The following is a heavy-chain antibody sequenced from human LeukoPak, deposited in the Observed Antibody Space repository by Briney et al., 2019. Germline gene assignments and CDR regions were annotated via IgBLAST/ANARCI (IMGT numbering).Heavy chain of an antibody. J-gene: IGHJ4*02. D-gene: IGHD2-2*01. Sequence: PSETLSLTCAVYGGSFSGYYWSWIRQPPGKGLEWIGEINHSGGTNYNPSLKSRVTISVDTSKNQFSLKLSSVTAADTAVYYCARGRGGCSSTSCYSTSWDYWGQGTLVTVSS. CDR2: INHSGGT. V-gene: IGHV4-34*01. CDR1: GGSFSGYY. CDR3: ARGRGGCSSTSCYSTSWDY.